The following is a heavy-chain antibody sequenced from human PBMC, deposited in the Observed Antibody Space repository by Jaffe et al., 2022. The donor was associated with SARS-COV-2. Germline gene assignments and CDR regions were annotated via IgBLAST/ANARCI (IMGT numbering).Heavy chain of an antibody. CDR3: ARVMRELLFEFAFDI. CDR2: IYHSGNT. D-gene: IGHD1-26*01. CDR1: GGSVSSGTYS. V-gene: IGHV4-61*01. J-gene: IGHJ3*02. Sequence: QVQLQESGPGLVKPSETLSLACTVSGGSVSSGTYSWSWIRQPPGKGLEWIGYIYHSGNTNYNPSLKSRVTISADTSKNKFSLRLSSVTAADTAIYYCARVMRELLFEFAFDIWGQGTMVTVSA.